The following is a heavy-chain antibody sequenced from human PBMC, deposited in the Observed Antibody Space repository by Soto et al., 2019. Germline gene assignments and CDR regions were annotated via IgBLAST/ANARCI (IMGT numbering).Heavy chain of an antibody. CDR3: ARQSGSSWYFWFDP. Sequence: QVQLQESGPGLVKPSETLSLTCTVSGGSISSYYWSWIRQPPGKGLEWIGYIYNSGSTNYNPSLTSRVTISADTSKNQSSLKLSSVTAADTAVYYCARQSGSSWYFWFDPWGQGTLVTVSS. J-gene: IGHJ5*02. CDR1: GGSISSYY. CDR2: IYNSGST. V-gene: IGHV4-59*08. D-gene: IGHD6-13*01.